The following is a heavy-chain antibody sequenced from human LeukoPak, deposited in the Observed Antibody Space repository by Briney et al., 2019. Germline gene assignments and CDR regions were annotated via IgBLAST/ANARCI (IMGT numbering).Heavy chain of an antibody. CDR3: ARPNGVAATNQGFDP. V-gene: IGHV4-39*01. CDR2: IYYSGST. CDR1: GGSISSSSYY. D-gene: IGHD2-15*01. Sequence: SETLSLTCTVSGGSISSSSYYWGWIRQPPGKGLEWIGSIYYSGSTYYNPSLKSRVTISVDTSKNQFSLKLSSVTAADTAVYYCARPNGVAATNQGFDPWGQGTLVTVSS. J-gene: IGHJ5*02.